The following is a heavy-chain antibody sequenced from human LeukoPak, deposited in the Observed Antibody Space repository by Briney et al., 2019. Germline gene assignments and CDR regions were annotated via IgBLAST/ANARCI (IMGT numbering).Heavy chain of an antibody. J-gene: IGHJ4*02. V-gene: IGHV3-74*01. Sequence: PGGSLRLSCAASGFTFSSYWMHWVRQAPGKGLVWDSRINSDGSSTSYADSVKGRFTISRDNAKNSLYLQMNSLRVEDTAVYYCARALITFAGVPGGYWGQGTLVTVSS. D-gene: IGHD3-16*01. CDR2: INSDGSST. CDR3: ARALITFAGVPGGY. CDR1: GFTFSSYW.